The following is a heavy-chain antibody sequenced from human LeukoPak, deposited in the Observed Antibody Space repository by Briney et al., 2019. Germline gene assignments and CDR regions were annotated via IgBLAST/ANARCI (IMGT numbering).Heavy chain of an antibody. CDR3: AREQYGENYFDH. CDR1: GFTFINAW. D-gene: IGHD4-17*01. CDR2: IKSKAAGGTT. V-gene: IGHV3-15*01. Sequence: SGGSLRLSCAASGFTFINAWMNWVRQAPGKGLEWVGRIKSKAAGGTTDYATPVKGRFTISRDDSEDTLYLQMNSLSAEDTAVFYCAREQYGENYFDHWGQGTLVTVSS. J-gene: IGHJ4*02.